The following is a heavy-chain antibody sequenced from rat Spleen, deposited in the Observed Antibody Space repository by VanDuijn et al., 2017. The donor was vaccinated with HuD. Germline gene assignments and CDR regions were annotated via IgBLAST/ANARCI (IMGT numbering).Heavy chain of an antibody. CDR2: MRYDGDT. J-gene: IGHJ3*01. Sequence: QVQLKESGPGLVQPSETLSLTCTVSGFSLTSYGVSWVRQPPGKGLEWMGRMRYDGDTYYTSALKSRLSISRDTSKSQVFLKMNSLQTEDIATYYCARGGYNSGGFAYWGQGTLVTVSS. D-gene: IGHD4-3*01. CDR1: GFSLTSYG. V-gene: IGHV2-34*01. CDR3: ARGGYNSGGFAY.